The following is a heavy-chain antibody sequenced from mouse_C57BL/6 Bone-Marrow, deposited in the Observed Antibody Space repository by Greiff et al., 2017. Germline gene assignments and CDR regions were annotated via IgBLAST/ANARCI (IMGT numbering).Heavy chain of an antibody. J-gene: IGHJ1*03. D-gene: IGHD6-1*01. CDR3: ARHASDWYFED. CDR2: FHPYNDGT. CDR1: GYTFTTYS. Sequence: QVQLQQPGAELVKPGASVKMSCKASGYTFTTYSMDWMKQNPGQSLEWIGNFHPYNDGTKYNEKFKGKATLTVDKSSSTAYVELSRLTSEDSAVYYCARHASDWYFEDWGKGTTVTVSS. V-gene: IGHV1-47*01.